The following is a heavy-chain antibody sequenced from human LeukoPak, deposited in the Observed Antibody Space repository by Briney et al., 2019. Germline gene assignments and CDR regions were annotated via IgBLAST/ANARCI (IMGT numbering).Heavy chain of an antibody. Sequence: PGGSLRLSCAASGFTFSSYGMHWVRQAPGKGLEWVAFIRYDGSNKYYADSVKGRFTISRDNSKNTLYPQMNSLRAEDTAVYYCAKEDPPRYCSSTSCSGYDYWGQGTLVTVPS. V-gene: IGHV3-30*02. J-gene: IGHJ4*02. CDR2: IRYDGSNK. D-gene: IGHD2-2*01. CDR1: GFTFSSYG. CDR3: AKEDPPRYCSSTSCSGYDY.